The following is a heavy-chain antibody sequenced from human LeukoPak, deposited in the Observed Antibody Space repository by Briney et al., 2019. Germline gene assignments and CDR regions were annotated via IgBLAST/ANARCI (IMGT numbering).Heavy chain of an antibody. CDR2: ISSSSSYI. Sequence: GGSLRLSCAASGFTFSSYSMNWVRQAPGKGLEWVSSISSSSSYIYYADSVKGRFTISRDNAKNSLYLQMNSLRAEDTAVYYCARAIGMVRGVIDYWGQGTLVTVSS. CDR3: ARAIGMVRGVIDY. J-gene: IGHJ4*02. D-gene: IGHD3-10*01. V-gene: IGHV3-21*01. CDR1: GFTFSSYS.